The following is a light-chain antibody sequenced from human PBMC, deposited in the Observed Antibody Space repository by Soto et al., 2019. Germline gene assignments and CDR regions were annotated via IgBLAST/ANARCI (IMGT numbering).Light chain of an antibody. Sequence: EMVLTQSPGTLSLSPGERATLSCRASESVSDNYLAWYQQRSGQAPRLVIYGASSRASAVPDRFSGSGSGADSTLTISRLEPEDFAVYYCQQYGSSPLTFGGGTKVDIK. V-gene: IGKV3-20*01. CDR1: ESVSDNY. J-gene: IGKJ4*01. CDR2: GAS. CDR3: QQYGSSPLT.